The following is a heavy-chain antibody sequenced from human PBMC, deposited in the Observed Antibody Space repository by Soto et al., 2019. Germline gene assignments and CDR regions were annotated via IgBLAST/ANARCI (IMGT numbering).Heavy chain of an antibody. J-gene: IGHJ4*02. D-gene: IGHD2-2*01. CDR2: IYYSGST. Sequence: PSETLSLTCTVSGGSISSGDYYWSWIRRPPGKGLEWIGYIYYSGSTYYNPSLKSRVTISVDTSKHQFSLKLSSVTAADTAVYYCARWSGYCSSNSCLRAFEYWGQGTLVTVSS. V-gene: IGHV4-30-4*01. CDR1: GGSISSGDYY. CDR3: ARWSGYCSSNSCLRAFEY.